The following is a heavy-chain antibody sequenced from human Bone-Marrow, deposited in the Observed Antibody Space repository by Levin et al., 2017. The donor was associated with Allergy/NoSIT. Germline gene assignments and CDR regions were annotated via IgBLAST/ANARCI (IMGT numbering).Heavy chain of an antibody. D-gene: IGHD4-17*01. CDR2: IIPIFGTA. Sequence: KISCKASGGTFSSYAISWVRQAPGQGLEWMGGIIPIFGTANYAQKFQGRVTITADKSTSTAYMELSSLRSEDTAVYYCARERYGDADYWGQGTLVTVSS. J-gene: IGHJ4*02. CDR3: ARERYGDADY. CDR1: GGTFSSYA. V-gene: IGHV1-69*06.